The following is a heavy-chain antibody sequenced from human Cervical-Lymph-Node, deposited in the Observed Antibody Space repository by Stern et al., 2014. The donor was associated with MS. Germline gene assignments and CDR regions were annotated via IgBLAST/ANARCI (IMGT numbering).Heavy chain of an antibody. J-gene: IGHJ4*02. D-gene: IGHD3-22*01. Sequence: VQLVESGGALVKPGGSLRLSCAASGFTFSSYSMNWVRQAPGKRLEWVSSISSSSSYIYYADSVKGRFTISRDNAKNSLYLQLNSLRAEDTAVYYCARYELSYYDSSGYPGPLDYWGQGTLVTVSS. CDR3: ARYELSYYDSSGYPGPLDY. CDR2: ISSSSSYI. CDR1: GFTFSSYS. V-gene: IGHV3-21*01.